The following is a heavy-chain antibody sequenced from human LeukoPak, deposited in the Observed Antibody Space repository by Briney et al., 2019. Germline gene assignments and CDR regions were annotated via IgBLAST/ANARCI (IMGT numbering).Heavy chain of an antibody. CDR1: GASMTSYH. Sequence: SETLSLTCTVSGASMTSYHWFWLRQPPGKGLEWIGHIFYTGSTTYNPSLKSRLTISIDTSKNQFSLRLTSVTAADTAMYYCARYGTTWYAIDSWGQGTLVTVSS. J-gene: IGHJ4*02. V-gene: IGHV4-59*08. CDR2: IFYTGST. D-gene: IGHD6-13*01. CDR3: ARYGTTWYAIDS.